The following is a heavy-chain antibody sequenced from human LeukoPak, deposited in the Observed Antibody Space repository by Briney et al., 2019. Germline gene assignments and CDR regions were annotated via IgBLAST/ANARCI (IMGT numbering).Heavy chain of an antibody. D-gene: IGHD3-22*01. CDR3: ARGGSGYYSIWTAGRGYYFDY. Sequence: ASETLSLTCAVYGGSFSGYYWSWIRQPPGKGLEWIGEINHSGSTNYNPSLKRRVTISVDTSKNQFPLKLSSVTAADTAVYYCARGGSGYYSIWTAGRGYYFDYWGQGTLVTVSS. CDR2: INHSGST. J-gene: IGHJ4*02. CDR1: GGSFSGYY. V-gene: IGHV4-34*01.